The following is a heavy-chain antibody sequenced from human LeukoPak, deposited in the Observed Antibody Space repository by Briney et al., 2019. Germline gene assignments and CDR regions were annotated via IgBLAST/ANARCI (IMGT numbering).Heavy chain of an antibody. Sequence: PGGSLRLSCTASGFTFSSHDMNWVRQAPGKGLEWVAVISFDGSNEYYADSVKGRFTISRDNSKNTVYLQMNSLRAEDTALYYCARDSYSSGWYGSPDRWGQGALVTVSS. CDR3: ARDSYSSGWYGSPDR. CDR1: GFTFSSHD. D-gene: IGHD6-19*01. J-gene: IGHJ5*02. V-gene: IGHV3-30-3*01. CDR2: ISFDGSNE.